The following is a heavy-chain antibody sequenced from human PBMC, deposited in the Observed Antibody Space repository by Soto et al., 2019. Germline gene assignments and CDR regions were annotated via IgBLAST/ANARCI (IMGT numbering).Heavy chain of an antibody. CDR1: GGSFSGYY. J-gene: IGHJ4*02. CDR3: ASFHRYTTLKKDYFAR. V-gene: IGHV4-34*01. Sequence: PSETLSLTCAVYGGSFSGYYWSWIRQPPGKGLEWIGEINHSGSTNYNPSLKSRITISLDTSKNQFSLKLSSVTAADTAVYYCASFHRYTTLKKDYFARGARETLVTVSS. D-gene: IGHD1-20*01. CDR2: INHSGST.